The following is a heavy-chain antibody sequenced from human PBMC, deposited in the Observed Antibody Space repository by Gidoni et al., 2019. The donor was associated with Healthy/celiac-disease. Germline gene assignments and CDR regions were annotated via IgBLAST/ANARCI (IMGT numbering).Heavy chain of an antibody. Sequence: EVQLVESGGGLVKPGGSRRLSCASSGFAFSSYRMNWVRQAPGKGLEWVSSISSSSSYIYYADSVKGRFTISRDNAKNSLYLQMNSLRAEDTAVYYCARDFSSGWSVDYWGQGTLVTVSS. CDR3: ARDFSSGWSVDY. CDR2: ISSSSSYI. D-gene: IGHD6-19*01. V-gene: IGHV3-21*01. J-gene: IGHJ4*02. CDR1: GFAFSSYR.